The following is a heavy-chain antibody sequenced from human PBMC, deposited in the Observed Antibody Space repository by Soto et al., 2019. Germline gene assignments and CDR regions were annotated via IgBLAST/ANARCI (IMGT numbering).Heavy chain of an antibody. CDR3: AKATTNGGWFNPFDS. V-gene: IGHV3-23*01. CDR1: GFSFVNYA. J-gene: IGHJ4*02. CDR2: LSGSGTST. Sequence: PGVSLRLSCAASGFSFVNYAMNGVRQAPGKGLEWVSGLSGSGTSTYYADSVKGRFTISRDNSRDTLFLQMNSLTADDTAVYYCAKATTNGGWFNPFDSWGQGALVTVSS. D-gene: IGHD6-19*01.